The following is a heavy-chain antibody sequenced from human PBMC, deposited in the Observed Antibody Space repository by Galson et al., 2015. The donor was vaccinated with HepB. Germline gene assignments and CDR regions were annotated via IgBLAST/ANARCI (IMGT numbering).Heavy chain of an antibody. CDR1: GASVNDTHW. D-gene: IGHD3-10*01. CDR3: ARTTLWFTTPSD. V-gene: IGHV4-4*02. J-gene: IGHJ3*01. Sequence: SETLSLTCAVSGASVNDTHWWTWVRQPPGEGPEWVAEIHHIGRVSFNPSLIGRVTISMDKSKNQFSLTLYSLTAADTAVYYCARTTLWFTTPSDWGQGTMVTVSS. CDR2: IHHIGRV.